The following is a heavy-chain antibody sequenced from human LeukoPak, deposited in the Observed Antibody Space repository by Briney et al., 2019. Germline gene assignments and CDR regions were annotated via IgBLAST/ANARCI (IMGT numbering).Heavy chain of an antibody. J-gene: IGHJ4*02. Sequence: SETLSLTCTVSGGSISSSSYYWGWIREPPGKGLEWIGSIYYSGSTYYNPSLKSRVTISVDTSKNQFSLKLSSVTAADTAVYYCARGAKDYDSSFFDYWGQGTLVTVSS. D-gene: IGHD3-22*01. CDR1: GGSISSSSYY. CDR3: ARGAKDYDSSFFDY. V-gene: IGHV4-39*07. CDR2: IYYSGST.